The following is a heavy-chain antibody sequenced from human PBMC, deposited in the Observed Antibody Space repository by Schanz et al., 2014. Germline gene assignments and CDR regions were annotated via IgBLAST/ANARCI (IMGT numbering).Heavy chain of an antibody. CDR1: VFPFLNYK. J-gene: IGHJ4*02. D-gene: IGHD2-8*01. CDR2: INQAASVQ. V-gene: IGHV3-7*01. CDR3: GNICYTHWSFDY. Sequence: EVQLAESGGRVFPPRLSLLLSCAASVFPFLNYKMIWVRQAPGKGLEWVAAINQAASVQYYVDSVKGRFTISRDDAKNSHYLQMNSRRVEDTAVFYCGNICYTHWSFDYWGQGILVSVSS.